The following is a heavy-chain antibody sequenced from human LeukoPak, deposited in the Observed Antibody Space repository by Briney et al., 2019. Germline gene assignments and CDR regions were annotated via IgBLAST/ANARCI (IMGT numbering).Heavy chain of an antibody. Sequence: PSETLSLTCTFSVGSINSGDYYWSWIRQPPGKGLEWIGYISDSGITNYNPSLKNRVTFSVDTSRGQFHLNLRSVTAADTALYFFARNRFRLSGAYWFDPWGRGTLVTVSS. J-gene: IGHJ5*02. CDR2: ISDSGIT. CDR3: ARNRFRLSGAYWFDP. CDR1: VGSINSGDYY. D-gene: IGHD2/OR15-2a*01. V-gene: IGHV4-61*08.